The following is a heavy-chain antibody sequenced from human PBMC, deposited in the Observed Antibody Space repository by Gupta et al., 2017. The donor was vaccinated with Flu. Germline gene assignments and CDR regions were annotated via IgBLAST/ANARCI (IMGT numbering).Heavy chain of an antibody. CDR1: GGSFSGYY. Sequence: QVQLQQWGAGLLKPSETLSLTCAVYGGSFSGYYWSWIRQPPGKGLEWIGEINHSGSTNYNPSLKSRVTISVDTSKNQFSLKLSSVTAADTAVYYCARRVSYYYYYGMDVWGQGTTVTVSS. J-gene: IGHJ6*02. CDR2: INHSGST. V-gene: IGHV4-34*01. CDR3: ARRVSYYYYYGMDV.